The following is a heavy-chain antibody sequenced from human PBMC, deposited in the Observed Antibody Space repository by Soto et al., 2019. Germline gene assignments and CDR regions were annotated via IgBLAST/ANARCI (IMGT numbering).Heavy chain of an antibody. CDR3: ARGGGSGWYKVYFFDY. J-gene: IGHJ4*02. D-gene: IGHD6-19*01. Sequence: GPVKVSCKASGFTFTGYYMHWVRQAPGQGLGWMGRINPNSGGTNYAQKFQGRVTMTRDTSISTAYMELSRLRSDDTAVYYCARGGGSGWYKVYFFDYWGQGTLVTVSS. CDR1: GFTFTGYY. V-gene: IGHV1-2*02. CDR2: INPNSGGT.